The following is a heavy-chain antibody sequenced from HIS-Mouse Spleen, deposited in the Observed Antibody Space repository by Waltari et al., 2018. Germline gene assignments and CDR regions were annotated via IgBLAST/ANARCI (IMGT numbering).Heavy chain of an antibody. CDR2: IYHSGSN. J-gene: IGHJ6*02. CDR3: ARDPLVGANYYYYGMDV. V-gene: IGHV4-38-2*02. Sequence: QVQLQESGPGLVKPSETLSLTCTVSGYSISSGYYWGWIRQPPGKGLEWIGSIYHSGSNYYNPPLKSEVTKSVDTSKNQFSLKLSSVTAADTAVYYCARDPLVGANYYYYGMDVWGQGTTVTVSS. D-gene: IGHD1-26*01. CDR1: GYSISSGYY.